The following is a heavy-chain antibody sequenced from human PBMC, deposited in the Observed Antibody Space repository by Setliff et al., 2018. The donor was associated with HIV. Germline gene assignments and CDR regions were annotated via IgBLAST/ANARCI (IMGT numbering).Heavy chain of an antibody. CDR1: GFSFSIYA. CDR2: ISSSAGST. D-gene: IGHD5-12*01. Sequence: GGSLRLSCAASGFSFSIYAMSWVRQTPGKGLEWVSFISSSAGSTYYSDSVKGRFTISRDNAKNMLYLQMNSLRAEDTAVYYCARVASGYDYGWLDPWGQGTLVTSPQ. V-gene: IGHV3-23*01. J-gene: IGHJ5*02. CDR3: ARVASGYDYGWLDP.